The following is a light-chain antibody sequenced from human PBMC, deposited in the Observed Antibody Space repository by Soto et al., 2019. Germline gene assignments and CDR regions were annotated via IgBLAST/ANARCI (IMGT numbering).Light chain of an antibody. J-gene: IGKJ1*01. CDR3: QQRSNWRT. Sequence: EIVLTQSPATLSLSPGERATLSCRASQSVSSYLAWYQQKPGQAPRLLIYDASNRATGIPARFSGSGSGTDFTLTIRRLAPEDFAVYYCQQRSNWRTFGQGTKVEIK. V-gene: IGKV3-11*01. CDR1: QSVSSY. CDR2: DAS.